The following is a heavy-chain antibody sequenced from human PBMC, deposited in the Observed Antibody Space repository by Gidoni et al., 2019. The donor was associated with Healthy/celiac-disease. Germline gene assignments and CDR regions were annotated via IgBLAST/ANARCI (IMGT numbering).Heavy chain of an antibody. Sequence: EVQLLESGGGLVQPGGSLRLSCAASGFTFSSYAMSWVRQAPGKGLEWVSAISGSGGSTYYADSVKGRFTISRDNSKNTLYLQMNSLRAEDTAVYYCAKETRDYSNPGDAFDIWGQGTMVTVSS. CDR1: GFTFSSYA. J-gene: IGHJ3*02. V-gene: IGHV3-23*01. D-gene: IGHD4-4*01. CDR2: ISGSGGST. CDR3: AKETRDYSNPGDAFDI.